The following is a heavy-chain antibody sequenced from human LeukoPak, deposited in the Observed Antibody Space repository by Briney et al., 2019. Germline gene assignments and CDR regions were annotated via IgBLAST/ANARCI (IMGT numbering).Heavy chain of an antibody. CDR3: ARSRPYYDILPYYYGMDV. Sequence: PGGSLRLSCVASGFTFRNYAMSWVRQSPGKGLEWISTISNDGAYTFHADSVKGRLTISRDNSKNTLYLQMNSLRAEDTAVYYCARSRPYYDILPYYYGMDVWGQGTTVTVSS. D-gene: IGHD3-9*01. CDR1: GFTFRNYA. CDR2: ISNDGAYT. J-gene: IGHJ6*02. V-gene: IGHV3-23*01.